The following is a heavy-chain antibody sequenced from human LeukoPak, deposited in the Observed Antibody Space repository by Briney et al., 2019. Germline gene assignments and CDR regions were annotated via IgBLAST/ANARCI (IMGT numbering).Heavy chain of an antibody. D-gene: IGHD2-21*02. V-gene: IGHV3-53*01. CDR3: ARDVTH. Sequence: PGGSLRLSCAASGFTVRSSYMSWVRQAPGKGLEWVSLIYSGGSTYYADSVKGRFTISRDNSMNTLYLQMNNLRAEDTALYFCARDVTHWGQGTLVTVSS. CDR2: IYSGGST. CDR1: GFTVRSSY. J-gene: IGHJ4*02.